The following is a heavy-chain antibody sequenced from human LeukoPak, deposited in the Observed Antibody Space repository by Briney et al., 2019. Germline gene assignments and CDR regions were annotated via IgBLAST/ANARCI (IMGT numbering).Heavy chain of an antibody. J-gene: IGHJ4*02. CDR2: IYHSGTT. CDR3: ANKVYCSTTSCYPAGY. V-gene: IGHV4-4*02. D-gene: IGHD2-2*01. Sequence: PSETLSLTCAVSGDSITSSNWWSWVRQPPGKGLEWLGEIYHSGTTNYNPSLKSRVTISLDTSKNQFSLKLSSVTAADTAVYFCANKVYCSTTSCYPAGYWGQGTLVTVSS. CDR1: GDSITSSNW.